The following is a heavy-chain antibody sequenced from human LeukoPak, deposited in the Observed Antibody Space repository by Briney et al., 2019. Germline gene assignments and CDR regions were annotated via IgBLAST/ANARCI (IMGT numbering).Heavy chain of an antibody. CDR2: IKSDGST. J-gene: IGHJ1*01. CDR3: ARAPSEIGGYYPEYFRH. V-gene: IGHV3-74*01. Sequence: GGSLRLSCAASGFTFSSYWMHWFRQAPGKGLVWVSRIKSDGSTNYADSVKGRFTISRDNAKNTLSLQMNSLRAEDTGVYYCARAPSEIGGYYPEYFRHWGQGTLVTVSS. D-gene: IGHD3-22*01. CDR1: GFTFSSYW.